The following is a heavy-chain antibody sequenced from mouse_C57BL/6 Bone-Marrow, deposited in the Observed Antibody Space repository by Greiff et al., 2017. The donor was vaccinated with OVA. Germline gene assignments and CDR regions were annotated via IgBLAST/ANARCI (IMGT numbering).Heavy chain of an antibody. D-gene: IGHD1-1*01. Sequence: EVQLQESGGDLVKPGGSLKLSCAASGFTFSSYGMSWVRQTPDKRLEWVATISSGGSYTYYPDSVKGRFTISRHNAKNTLYLQMSSLKSEDTAMYYCARHYYGSSYYWGQGTTLTVSS. V-gene: IGHV5-6*01. CDR2: ISSGGSYT. CDR1: GFTFSSYG. CDR3: ARHYYGSSYY. J-gene: IGHJ2*01.